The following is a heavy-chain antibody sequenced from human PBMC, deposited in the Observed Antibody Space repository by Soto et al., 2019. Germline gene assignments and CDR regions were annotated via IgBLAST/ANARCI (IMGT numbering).Heavy chain of an antibody. D-gene: IGHD2-2*01. J-gene: IGHJ5*02. CDR3: ALIKDCSRTDCYLASFDT. V-gene: IGHV2-26*01. CDR2: IFSNDDK. CDR1: GLSLSNGRLG. Sequence: QVTLKESGSVLVKPTETLTLTCTVSGLSLSNGRLGVSWIRQPPGKALEWLAHIFSNDDKSYSTSLRSRLTISKDTSRSQVVLTMTTMDPMDSATYYCALIKDCSRTDCYLASFDTWGQGTLVTVSS.